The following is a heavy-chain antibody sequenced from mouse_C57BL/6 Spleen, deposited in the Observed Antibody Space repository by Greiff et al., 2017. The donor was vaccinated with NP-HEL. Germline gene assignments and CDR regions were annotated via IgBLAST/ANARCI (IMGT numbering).Heavy chain of an antibody. CDR1: GYSITSGYY. Sequence: EVQLVESGPGLVKPSQSLSLTCSVTGYSITSGYYWNWIRQFPGNKLEWMGYISYDGSNNYNPSLKNRISITRDTSKNQFFLKLNSVTTEDTATYYCARDLDAWFAYWGQGTLVTVSA. J-gene: IGHJ3*01. CDR3: ARDLDAWFAY. CDR2: ISYDGSN. V-gene: IGHV3-6*01.